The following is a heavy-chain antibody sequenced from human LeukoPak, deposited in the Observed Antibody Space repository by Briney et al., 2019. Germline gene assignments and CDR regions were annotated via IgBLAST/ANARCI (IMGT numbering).Heavy chain of an antibody. CDR1: YTFTNYA. Sequence: GASVKVSCKATYTFTNYAITWVRQAPGQGLEWMRWIRPDNGYTNYAQKFQGRVTMTTDTSTSTAYMELKSLRSDDTAVYYCARGPYYYYYMDVWGKGTTVTVSS. J-gene: IGHJ6*03. CDR2: IRPDNGYT. V-gene: IGHV1-18*01. CDR3: ARGPYYYYYMDV.